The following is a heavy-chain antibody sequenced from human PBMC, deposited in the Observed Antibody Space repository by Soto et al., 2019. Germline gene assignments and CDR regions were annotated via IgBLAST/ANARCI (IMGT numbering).Heavy chain of an antibody. Sequence: SETLSLTCAVYGGSFSGYYWSWIRQPPGKGLEWIGEINHSGGTNYNPSLKSRVTISVDTSKNQFSLKLSSVTAADTAVYYCARGPYADYWGQGTLVTVSS. CDR3: ARGPYADY. J-gene: IGHJ4*02. CDR2: INHSGGT. D-gene: IGHD2-2*01. V-gene: IGHV4-34*01. CDR1: GGSFSGYY.